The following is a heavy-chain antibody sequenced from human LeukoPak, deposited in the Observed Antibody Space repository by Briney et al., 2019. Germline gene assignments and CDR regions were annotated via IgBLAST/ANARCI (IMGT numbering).Heavy chain of an antibody. J-gene: IGHJ4*02. V-gene: IGHV3-30*03. CDR3: ARVLSSWTWIDY. Sequence: GGSLRLSCAASGFTFTNFAMHWVRQAPGKGLEWVTVISDDGNNKYFADSMKGRFTISRDNSKNTLYLQMNSLRAEDTAVYYCARVLSSWTWIDYWGQGTLVTVSS. CDR2: ISDDGNNK. D-gene: IGHD6-13*01. CDR1: GFTFTNFA.